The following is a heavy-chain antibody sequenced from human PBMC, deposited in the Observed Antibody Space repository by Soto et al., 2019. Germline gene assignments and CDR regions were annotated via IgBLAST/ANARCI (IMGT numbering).Heavy chain of an antibody. CDR1: GFTFSSYA. D-gene: IGHD5-12*01. J-gene: IGHJ4*02. CDR2: ISSNGGST. CDR3: ARGGRGYEFDY. Sequence: EVQLVESGAGLVQPGGSLRLSCAASGFTFSSYAMHWVRQAPGKGLEYVSAISSNGGSTDYANSVKGRFTISRDNSKNTLYLQMGSLRAEDMAVYYCARGGRGYEFDYWGQGTLVTVSS. V-gene: IGHV3-64*01.